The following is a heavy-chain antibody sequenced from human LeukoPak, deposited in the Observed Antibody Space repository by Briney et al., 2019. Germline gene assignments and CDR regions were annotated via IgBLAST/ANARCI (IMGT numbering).Heavy chain of an antibody. V-gene: IGHV4-4*07. CDR3: ARDRYSYGLEHYFDY. Sequence: PSETLSLTCTVSGGSISSYYWSWIRQPAGKGLEWIGRIYTSGSTNYNPSLKSRVTMSVDTSKNQFSLKLSSVTAADTAVYYCARDRYSYGLEHYFDYWGQGTLVTVSS. CDR2: IYTSGST. J-gene: IGHJ4*02. CDR1: GGSISSYY. D-gene: IGHD5-18*01.